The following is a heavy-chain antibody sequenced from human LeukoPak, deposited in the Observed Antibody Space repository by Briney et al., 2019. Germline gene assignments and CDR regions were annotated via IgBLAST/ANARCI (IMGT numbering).Heavy chain of an antibody. J-gene: IGHJ2*01. CDR3: ARVYNFWSGYYQHRYWYFDL. D-gene: IGHD3-3*01. CDR1: QYTFTSYD. Sequence: ASVKVSCKASQYTFTSYDINWVRQAPGQGLEWMGWMNPNSGNTGYAQKFQGRVTITRNTSISTAYMELSSLRSEDTAVYYCARVYNFWSGYYQHRYWYFDLWGRGTLVTVSS. V-gene: IGHV1-8*02. CDR2: MNPNSGNT.